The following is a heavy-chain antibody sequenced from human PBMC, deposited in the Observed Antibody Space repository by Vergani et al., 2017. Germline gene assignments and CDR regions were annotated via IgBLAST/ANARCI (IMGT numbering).Heavy chain of an antibody. Sequence: QVQVVQSGAEVKKPGASVKVSCKASGYAFTSHHLQWVRQAPGQGFEWMGIINPSDGTTSYAQRFQGRVTLTRDTSTSTVSMELRSLRSDDTAIYYCALYGVKPNSNWFDPWGQGTLVSVSS. CDR1: GYAFTSHH. D-gene: IGHD1-14*01. V-gene: IGHV1-46*01. CDR2: INPSDGTT. CDR3: ALYGVKPNSNWFDP. J-gene: IGHJ5*02.